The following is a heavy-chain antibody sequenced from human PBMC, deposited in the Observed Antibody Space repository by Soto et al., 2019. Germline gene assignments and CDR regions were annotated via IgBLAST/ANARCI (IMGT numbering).Heavy chain of an antibody. J-gene: IGHJ4*02. CDR2: IIPIFGTA. D-gene: IGHD3-22*01. Sequence: GASVKVSCKASGGTFSSYAISWVRQAPGQGLEWMGGIIPIFGTANYAQKFQGRVTIAADKSTSTAYMELSSLRSEDTAVYYCARRGNYYDSSGYGSSYLWDYWGQGPLVTVYS. CDR3: ARRGNYYDSSGYGSSYLWDY. V-gene: IGHV1-69*06. CDR1: GGTFSSYA.